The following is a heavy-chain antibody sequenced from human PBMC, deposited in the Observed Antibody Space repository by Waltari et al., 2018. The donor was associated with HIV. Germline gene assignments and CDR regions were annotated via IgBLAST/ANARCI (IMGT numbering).Heavy chain of an antibody. J-gene: IGHJ6*02. V-gene: IGHV3-66*01. CDR2: IYSGVGT. CDR3: ARVPRGPYGMDV. CDR1: GFTVSSNF. Sequence: EVQLVESGGGLVQPGGSLRLSCAASGFTVSSNFMSWVRQAPGKGLEWVSVIYSGVGTYYADSVKGRFTISRDNSKNTLYRQMNSLRAEDTAVYYCARVPRGPYGMDVWGQGTTVTVSS.